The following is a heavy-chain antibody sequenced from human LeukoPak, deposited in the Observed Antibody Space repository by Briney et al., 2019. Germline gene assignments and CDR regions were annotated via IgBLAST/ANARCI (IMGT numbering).Heavy chain of an antibody. CDR2: IYYSGST. Sequence: SETLSLTCTVSGGSISSSSYYWGWIRQPPGKGLEWIGSIYYSGSTYYNPSLKSRVTISVDTSKNQFSLKLSSVTAADTAVYYCARHGEGFRASSSSINLGWFDPWGQGTLVTVSS. CDR1: GGSISSSSYY. V-gene: IGHV4-39*01. J-gene: IGHJ5*02. CDR3: ARHGEGFRASSSSINLGWFDP. D-gene: IGHD6-6*01.